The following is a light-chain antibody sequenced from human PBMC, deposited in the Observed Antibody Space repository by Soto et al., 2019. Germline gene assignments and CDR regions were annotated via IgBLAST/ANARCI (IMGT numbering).Light chain of an antibody. CDR2: AAS. J-gene: IGKJ1*01. V-gene: IGKV1-27*01. Sequence: DIQMTQSPSSLSASVGDRVTITCRASPGIRTYLVWYQQKPGTVPKLLIFAASTLQSGVPSRFSGSGSGTDVTLTISSLQPEDVATYYCQNYNGAPWTFGQGNKVAIK. CDR3: QNYNGAPWT. CDR1: PGIRTY.